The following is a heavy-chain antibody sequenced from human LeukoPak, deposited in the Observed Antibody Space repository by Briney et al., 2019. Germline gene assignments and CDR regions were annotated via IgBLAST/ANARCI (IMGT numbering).Heavy chain of an antibody. Sequence: GGSLILSCAAAGFSFISYGMHWVRQAPGKGLEWVAFIRYDGSDKSYADSVKGRFTISRANAKNTLYLQMNSLIAADTSVDYRAKDPNKSGWRSEYLQHWGQGNMVTVSS. CDR1: GFSFISYG. CDR2: IRYDGSDK. CDR3: AKDPNKSGWRSEYLQH. D-gene: IGHD6-19*01. V-gene: IGHV3-30*02. J-gene: IGHJ1*01.